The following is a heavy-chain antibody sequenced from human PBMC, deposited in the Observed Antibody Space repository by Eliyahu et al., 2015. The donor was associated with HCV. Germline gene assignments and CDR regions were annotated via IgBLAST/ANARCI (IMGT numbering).Heavy chain of an antibody. Sequence: EVQLVESGGVVVQPGGSLRLSCAASGFTFDDYTMHWVRQAPGKGLEWVSLISWDGGSTYYADSVKGRFTISRDNSKNSLYLQMNSLRTEDTALYYCAKDFLPLGSEMGAYWGQGTLVTVSS. CDR1: GFTFDDYT. J-gene: IGHJ4*02. V-gene: IGHV3-43*01. D-gene: IGHD5-24*01. CDR2: ISWDGGST. CDR3: AKDFLPLGSEMGAY.